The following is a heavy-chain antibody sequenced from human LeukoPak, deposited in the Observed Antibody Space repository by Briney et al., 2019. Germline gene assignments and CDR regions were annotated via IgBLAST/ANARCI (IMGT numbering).Heavy chain of an antibody. CDR1: GFTFDDYA. D-gene: IGHD3-22*01. CDR2: ISGDGGSL. J-gene: IGHJ4*02. CDR3: AKGGGISGYSYQNDY. Sequence: GGSLRLSCAASGFTFDDYAMHWVRQARGKGLEWVSLISGDGGSLYYADSVKGRFTISRDNSKNSLFLQMNGLRTEDTALYYCAKGGGISGYSYQNDYWGQGTLVTASS. V-gene: IGHV3-43*02.